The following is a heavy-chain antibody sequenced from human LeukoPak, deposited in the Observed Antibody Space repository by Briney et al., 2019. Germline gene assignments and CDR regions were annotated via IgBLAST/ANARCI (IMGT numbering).Heavy chain of an antibody. CDR3: ARQVYGSDAFEI. V-gene: IGHV4-39*01. Sequence: GSLRLSCAASGFTFSSYAMSWVRRPPGKGLEWIGSIYYSGSTYYNPSLKSRVTISVDTSKNRFSLKLSSVTAADTAVYYCARQVYGSDAFEIWGQGTMVTVSS. CDR1: GFTFSSYA. CDR2: IYYSGST. J-gene: IGHJ3*02. D-gene: IGHD3-10*01.